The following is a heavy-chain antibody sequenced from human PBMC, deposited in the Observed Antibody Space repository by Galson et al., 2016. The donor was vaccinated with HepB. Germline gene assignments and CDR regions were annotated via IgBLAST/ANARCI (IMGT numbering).Heavy chain of an antibody. CDR1: GFTLSIHS. CDR2: ISSSRSTI. Sequence: SLRLSCAASGFTLSIHSMNWVRQAPGKGLEWLSYISSSRSTIYYANSVKGRFTISRDNAKHSVHQQMNNLRAEDTAVYYCARDRYDILTSYYHGMDVWGQGTTVTVSS. V-gene: IGHV3-48*04. CDR3: ARDRYDILTSYYHGMDV. D-gene: IGHD3-9*01. J-gene: IGHJ6*02.